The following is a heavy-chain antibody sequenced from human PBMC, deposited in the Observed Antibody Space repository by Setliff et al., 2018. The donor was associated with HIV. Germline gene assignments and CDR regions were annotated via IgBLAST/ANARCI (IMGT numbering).Heavy chain of an antibody. CDR1: GFTFDDYA. CDR2: ISWDGGST. D-gene: IGHD6-19*01. V-gene: IGHV3-43D*03. CDR3: AKDTYTNGWHTTNFYHYGLEV. J-gene: IGHJ6*02. Sequence: ETLSLTCAASGFTFDDYAMHWVRQVPGKGLGWVSLISWDGGSTYYSDSVKGRFTISRDNRKNSLFLQMNSLRAEDTAFYYCAKDTYTNGWHTTNFYHYGLEVWGQGTTVTVSS.